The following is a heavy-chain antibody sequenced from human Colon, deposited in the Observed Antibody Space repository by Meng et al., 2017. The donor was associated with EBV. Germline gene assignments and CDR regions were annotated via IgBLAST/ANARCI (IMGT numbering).Heavy chain of an antibody. CDR3: ARGGGVIKGLVTWFDP. J-gene: IGHJ5*02. D-gene: IGHD2-8*01. CDR1: GGSLSGYY. V-gene: IGHV4-34*01. CDR2: INHSGTI. Sequence: QVKLQQWGAGLVKPSETLSLTCGVYGGSLSGYYWSWIRQTPGKGLEWIGEINHSGTINYNPSLRSRVTISVDRSNNQFSLRLSSVTAADTAVYYCARGGGVIKGLVTWFDPWGQGTVVTVSS.